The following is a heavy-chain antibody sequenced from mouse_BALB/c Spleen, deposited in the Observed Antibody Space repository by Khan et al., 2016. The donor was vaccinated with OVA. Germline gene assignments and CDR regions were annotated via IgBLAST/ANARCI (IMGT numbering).Heavy chain of an antibody. V-gene: IGHV2-6-5*01. CDR3: AKHLILYPYYCDY. CDR2: IWGGGIT. J-gene: IGHJ2*01. Sequence: VELVESGPGLVAPSQSLSITCTVSGFSLTDYGVSWIRQPPGKGLEWLGVIWGGGITYYNSALKSRLSISKDNSKSQVFLKMNSLQTDDTSMYYCAKHLILYPYYCDYWGQGTTLTVSS. CDR1: GFSLTDYG.